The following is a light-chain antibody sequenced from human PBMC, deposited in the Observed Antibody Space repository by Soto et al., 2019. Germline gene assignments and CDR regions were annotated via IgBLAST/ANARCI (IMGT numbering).Light chain of an antibody. CDR1: SSDVGGYNY. V-gene: IGLV2-14*01. CDR3: SSSTSSNTVV. J-gene: IGLJ2*01. CDR2: DVS. Sequence: QSALTQPASVSGSPGQSITISCTGTSSDVGGYNYVSWYQQHPGKAPKLMIYDVSNRPSGVSDRFSGSKSGNTASLTISGLQAEDEADYYCSSSTSSNTVVFGGGTQLTVL.